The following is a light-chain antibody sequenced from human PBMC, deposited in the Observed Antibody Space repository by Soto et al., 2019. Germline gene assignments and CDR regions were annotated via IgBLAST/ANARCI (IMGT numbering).Light chain of an antibody. CDR1: SSDVGGYNY. CDR3: TSYTSSFTHL. Sequence: QSVLTQPASVSGSPGQSITISCTVTSSDVGGYNYVSWYQQHPGKAPKLRIFEVSNRPSGVSNRFSGSKSGNTASLTISGLQTEDEADYYCTSYTSSFTHLFGTGTKVTLL. CDR2: EVS. V-gene: IGLV2-14*01. J-gene: IGLJ1*01.